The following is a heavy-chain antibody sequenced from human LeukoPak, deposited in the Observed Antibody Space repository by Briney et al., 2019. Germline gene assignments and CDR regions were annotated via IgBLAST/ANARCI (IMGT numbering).Heavy chain of an antibody. CDR1: GGSVNSYY. CDR2: IYDGGST. J-gene: IGHJ4*02. D-gene: IGHD1-1*01. V-gene: IGHV4-4*07. CDR3: ARGGLAPGGGGTFDF. Sequence: SETLSLTCTVSGGSVNSYYLSWIRQPAGKTLEWIGRIYDGGSTNYNPSLKSRVTMSVDTSKNQISLKLSSVTAADTAIYYCARGGLAPGGGGTFDFWGQGTLVTVSS.